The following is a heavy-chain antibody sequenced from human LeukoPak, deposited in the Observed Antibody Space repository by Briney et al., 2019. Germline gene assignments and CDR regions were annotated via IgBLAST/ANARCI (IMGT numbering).Heavy chain of an antibody. V-gene: IGHV1-18*01. CDR2: ISAYNGNT. Sequence: ASVKVSCKASGYTFTSYGISWVRQAPGQGLEWMGWISAYNGNTNYAQKLQGRVTMTTDTSTSTAYMELRSLRSDDTAVYCCARYGELWYIRAFGYWGQGTLVTVSS. D-gene: IGHD5-18*01. CDR3: ARYGELWYIRAFGY. J-gene: IGHJ4*02. CDR1: GYTFTSYG.